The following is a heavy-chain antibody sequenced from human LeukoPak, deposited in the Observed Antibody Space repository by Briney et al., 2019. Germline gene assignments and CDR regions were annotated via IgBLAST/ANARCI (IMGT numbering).Heavy chain of an antibody. CDR3: ARDGNFIAVAGIEGYFDY. D-gene: IGHD6-19*01. CDR1: GYTFTSYG. J-gene: IGHJ4*02. Sequence: ASVKVSCKASGYTFTSYGISWVRQAPGQGLEWMGWISAYNGNTNYAQKLQGRVAMTTDTSTSTAYMELRSLRSDDTAVYYCARDGNFIAVAGIEGYFDYWGQGTLVTVSS. V-gene: IGHV1-18*01. CDR2: ISAYNGNT.